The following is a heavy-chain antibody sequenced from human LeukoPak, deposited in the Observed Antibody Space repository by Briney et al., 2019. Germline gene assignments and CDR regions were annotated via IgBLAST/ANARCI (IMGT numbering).Heavy chain of an antibody. CDR3: ARNNGMDV. Sequence: AGGSLRLSRATSGFTFTGSWMSWVRQVPGRGPEWVANVNRDGSETYYLDSVKGRFTISKDNAKNSLYLQMNSLRAEDTALYHCARNNGMDVWGQGTTVIVSS. J-gene: IGHJ6*02. CDR1: GFTFTGSW. CDR2: VNRDGSET. V-gene: IGHV3-7*03.